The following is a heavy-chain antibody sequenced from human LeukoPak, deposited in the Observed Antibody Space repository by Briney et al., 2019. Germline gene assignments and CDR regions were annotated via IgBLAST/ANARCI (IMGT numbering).Heavy chain of an antibody. CDR2: ISGSGGSR. CDR3: ARDDYMDV. Sequence: GGSLRLSCAASGFTFSTYGMSWVRQAPGKGLEWVSGISGSGGSRFYTDSVKGRFTISRDNSKNTLYLQMNSLRAEDTAVYYCARDDYMDVWGKGTTVTVSS. CDR1: GFTFSTYG. J-gene: IGHJ6*03. V-gene: IGHV3-23*01.